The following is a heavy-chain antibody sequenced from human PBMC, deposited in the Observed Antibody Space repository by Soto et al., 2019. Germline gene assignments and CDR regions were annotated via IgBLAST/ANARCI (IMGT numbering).Heavy chain of an antibody. D-gene: IGHD6-13*01. CDR3: ARGTSWQLPFDY. V-gene: IGHV4-59*01. CDR1: SDSISSYY. CDR2: ISYSGST. Sequence: ASETLSLTCTVSSDSISSYYCSWIRQPPGKRLEWIGYISYSGSTDYNPSLKSRVTISGDTSKNQFSLKVSSVTAADTAVYYCARGTSWQLPFDYWGQGTLVTVSS. J-gene: IGHJ4*02.